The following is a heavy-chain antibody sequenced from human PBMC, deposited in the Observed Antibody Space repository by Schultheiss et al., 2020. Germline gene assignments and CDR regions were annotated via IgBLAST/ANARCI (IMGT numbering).Heavy chain of an antibody. CDR1: GGSISSYY. D-gene: IGHD2/OR15-2a*01. CDR2: IYYSGST. Sequence: SETLSLTCTVSGGSISSYYWSWIRQPPGKGLEWIGYIYYSGSTNYNPSLKSRVTISVDTSKNQFSLKLSSVTAADTAVYYCARRRDNRGLRFDPWGQGTLVTVSS. V-gene: IGHV4-59*01. J-gene: IGHJ5*02. CDR3: ARRRDNRGLRFDP.